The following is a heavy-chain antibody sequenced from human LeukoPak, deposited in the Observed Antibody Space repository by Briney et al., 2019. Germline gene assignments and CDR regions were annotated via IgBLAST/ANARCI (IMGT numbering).Heavy chain of an antibody. D-gene: IGHD3-10*01. V-gene: IGHV3-64*01. CDR1: GFTFSRYA. J-gene: IGHJ4*02. CDR2: ISSNGGST. CDR3: ARDLSGGGLDY. Sequence: PGGSLRLSCAASGFTFSRYAMHWVRQAPGQGLEYVSVISSNGGSTSYANSVKGRFTISRDNSKNTLYLQMGSLRAEDMAVYYCARDLSGGGLDYWGQGTLVTVSS.